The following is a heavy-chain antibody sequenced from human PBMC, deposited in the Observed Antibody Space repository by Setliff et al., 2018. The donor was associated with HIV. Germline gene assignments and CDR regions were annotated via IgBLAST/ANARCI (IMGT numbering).Heavy chain of an antibody. CDR1: GGSISSGVYY. CDR3: ARVCPPVRYNFWSGYYPKAGYFDY. Sequence: TLSLTCTVSGGSISSGVYYWSWIRHHPGKGLEWIGYIHYSGSIYYTPSLKSRVTISVDTSKNQFSLKLSSVTAADTAVYYCARVCPPVRYNFWSGYYPKAGYFDYWGQGALVPSPQ. D-gene: IGHD3-3*01. J-gene: IGHJ4*02. V-gene: IGHV4-31*03. CDR2: IHYSGSI.